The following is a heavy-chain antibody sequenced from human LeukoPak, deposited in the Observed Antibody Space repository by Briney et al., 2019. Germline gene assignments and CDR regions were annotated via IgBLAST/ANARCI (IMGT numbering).Heavy chain of an antibody. Sequence: SEILSLTCAVYGGSFSGYYWSWIRQPPGKGLEWIGEINHSGSTNYNPSLKSRVTISVDTSKNQFSLKLSSVTAADTAVYYCARGWFGAPDYWGQGTLVTVSS. V-gene: IGHV4-34*01. J-gene: IGHJ4*02. CDR1: GGSFSGYY. D-gene: IGHD3-10*01. CDR3: ARGWFGAPDY. CDR2: INHSGST.